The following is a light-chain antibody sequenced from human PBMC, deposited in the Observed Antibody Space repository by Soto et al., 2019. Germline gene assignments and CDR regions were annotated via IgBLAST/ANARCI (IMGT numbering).Light chain of an antibody. CDR2: AAS. Sequence: DIQMTQSPSSVSASVGDRVTITCRASQDIGSWLAWYQQKPGKAPKLLIYAASTLQSGVPSSFSGSGSGTEFTLTISSLQPEDFATYYCQQLNSYPITFGQGTRLAIK. V-gene: IGKV1-12*01. J-gene: IGKJ5*01. CDR1: QDIGSW. CDR3: QQLNSYPIT.